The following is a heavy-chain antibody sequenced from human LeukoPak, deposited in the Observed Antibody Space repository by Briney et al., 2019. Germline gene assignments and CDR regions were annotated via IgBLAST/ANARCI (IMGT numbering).Heavy chain of an antibody. CDR1: GGTFSSYA. CDR2: IIPIFGTA. CDR3: ARVRYSSSWYYFHY. D-gene: IGHD6-13*01. Sequence: SVKVFCKASGGTFSSYAISWVRQAPGQGLEWMGGIIPIFGTANYAQKFQGRVTITRDTPASTAYMELSSLRSEDTAVYYCARVRYSSSWYYFHYWGQGTLVTVSS. V-gene: IGHV1-69*05. J-gene: IGHJ4*02.